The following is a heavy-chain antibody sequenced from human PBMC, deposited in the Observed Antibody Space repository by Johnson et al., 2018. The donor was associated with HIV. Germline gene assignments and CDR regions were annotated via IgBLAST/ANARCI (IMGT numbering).Heavy chain of an antibody. D-gene: IGHD3-3*01. CDR1: GLTFSDYY. V-gene: IGHV3-11*04. J-gene: IGHJ3*02. CDR2: ISNSGSSG. Sequence: QVQLVESGGGLVKPGGSLRLSCAASGLTFSDYYMSWIRQAPGKGLEWVSYISNSGSSGYYEDFVKGRLPITRDNSKNTLYLQMNSLRTEDPAVYYCATEARGVRGTLRFLEWSYGFYIWGQGTMFTVSS. CDR3: ATEARGVRGTLRFLEWSYGFYI.